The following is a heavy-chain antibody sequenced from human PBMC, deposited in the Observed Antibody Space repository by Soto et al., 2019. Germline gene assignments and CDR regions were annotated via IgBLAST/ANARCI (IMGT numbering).Heavy chain of an antibody. D-gene: IGHD3-16*01. CDR2: IYPGDSDT. V-gene: IGHV5-51*01. Sequence: PGESLKISCKGSGYSFTSYWIGWVRQMPGKGLEWMGIIYPGDSDTRYSPSFQGQVTISADKSISTAYLQWSSLKASDTAMFYCARHGFPLDIMAGRFDPWGQGTLVTVSS. CDR3: ARHGFPLDIMAGRFDP. J-gene: IGHJ5*02. CDR1: GYSFTSYW.